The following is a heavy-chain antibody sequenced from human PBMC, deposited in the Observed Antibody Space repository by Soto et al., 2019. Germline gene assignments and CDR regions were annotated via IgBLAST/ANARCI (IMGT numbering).Heavy chain of an antibody. Sequence: EAQLLESGGTLVRPGGSLRLSCEASGFTFGDYAMSWVRQAPGKGLEWVSGISGAGGDTYYRDSVQGRFTVSRDNSKKTLFLQMTDLRAEDTALYYCAKDRKKTLIVVHTPFDLWGRGTQITVSS. CDR1: GFTFGDYA. V-gene: IGHV3-23*02. CDR3: AKDRKKTLIVVHTPFDL. D-gene: IGHD2-21*01. J-gene: IGHJ4*02. CDR2: ISGAGGDT.